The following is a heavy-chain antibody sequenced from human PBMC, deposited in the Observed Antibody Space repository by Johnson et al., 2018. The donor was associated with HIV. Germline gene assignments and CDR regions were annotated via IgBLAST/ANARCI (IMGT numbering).Heavy chain of an antibody. CDR2: ISSSGTAK. CDR3: AREMAWEDAFDI. D-gene: IGHD5-24*01. J-gene: IGHJ3*02. V-gene: IGHV3-11*04. Sequence: QVQLVESGGGVVQPGRSLRLSCAASGFTFSDYYMNWVRQAPGKGLEWLSYISSSGTAKYYADSVTGRFTISRDNAKNSLYLQMNSLRAEDTAVFYCAREMAWEDAFDIWGQGTMVTVSS. CDR1: GFTFSDYY.